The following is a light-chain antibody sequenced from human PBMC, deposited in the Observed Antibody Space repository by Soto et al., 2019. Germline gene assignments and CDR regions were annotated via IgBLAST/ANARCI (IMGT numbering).Light chain of an antibody. J-gene: IGKJ1*01. CDR3: QQYNAYSQA. CDR1: ESVCRW. V-gene: IGKV1-5*03. CDR2: QAS. Sequence: DIQMTQPPSPLSASVGDRVTITCRASESVCRWLAWYQQKPGRTPKLLIYQASTLETGVPSRFSGSGSGSEFTLTISSLQPDDFATYYCQQYNAYSQAFGQGTKVEIK.